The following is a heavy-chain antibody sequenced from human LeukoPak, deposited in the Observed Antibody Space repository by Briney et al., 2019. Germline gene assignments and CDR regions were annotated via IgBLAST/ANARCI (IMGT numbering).Heavy chain of an antibody. J-gene: IGHJ4*02. CDR2: IIPIFGTA. V-gene: IGHV1-69*06. D-gene: IGHD5-12*01. CDR3: ATFGGYDRYYFDY. Sequence: ASVKVSCKASGGTFSSYAISWVRQAPAQGLEWMGGIIPIFGTANYAQKFQGRVTITADKSTSTAYIELSSLRSEATAVSYCATFGGYDRYYFDYWGQGTLVTVSS. CDR1: GGTFSSYA.